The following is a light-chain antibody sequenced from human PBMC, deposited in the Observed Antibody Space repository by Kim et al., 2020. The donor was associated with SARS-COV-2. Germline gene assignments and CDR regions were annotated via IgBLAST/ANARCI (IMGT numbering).Light chain of an antibody. Sequence: GQSFTIACTGTNSDIGGYNYVSWYQKHPGKAPQLMIYDVTKRPSGVSNRFSGSKSGNTASLTISGLQADDEADYYCSSYTSSKTWVFGGGTKLTVL. CDR2: DVT. J-gene: IGLJ3*02. CDR3: SSYTSSKTWV. V-gene: IGLV2-14*03. CDR1: NSDIGGYNY.